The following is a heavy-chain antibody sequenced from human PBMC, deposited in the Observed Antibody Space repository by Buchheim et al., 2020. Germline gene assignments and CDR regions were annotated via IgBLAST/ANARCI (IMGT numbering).Heavy chain of an antibody. D-gene: IGHD1-1*01. V-gene: IGHV3-23*01. CDR3: VKLSGASVRSSDYFNY. J-gene: IGHJ4*02. Sequence: EVQLLESGGGLVQPGGSLRLSCAASGFTFSTYAMNWVRQAPGKGLEWVSGISDDGRNTVYADSVKGRFTISRDNSKYTLYLQMNSLRAEDTAVYHCVKLSGASVRSSDYFNYWGRGTL. CDR2: ISDDGRNT. CDR1: GFTFSTYA.